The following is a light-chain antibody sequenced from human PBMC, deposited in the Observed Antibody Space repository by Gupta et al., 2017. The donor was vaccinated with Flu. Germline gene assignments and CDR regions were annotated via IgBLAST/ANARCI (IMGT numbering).Light chain of an antibody. CDR2: TAS. CDR1: QNIDNY. CDR3: QQSDSIVLT. V-gene: IGKV1-39*01. J-gene: IGKJ4*01. Sequence: PSSLFASVGDRVTITCRTSQNIDNYLNWYQHKPGMAPRLLISTASSLQSGVPSRFSGSGSGKEFTLTISSLQLEDSATYYCQQSDSIVLTFGGGTMVGIK.